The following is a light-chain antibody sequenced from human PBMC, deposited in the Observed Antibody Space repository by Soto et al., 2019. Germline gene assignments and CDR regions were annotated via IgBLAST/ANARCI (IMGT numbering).Light chain of an antibody. J-gene: IGKJ1*01. CDR2: DTS. Sequence: EIVLTQSPGTLSLSPGERATLSCRASQSVRDRYLAWYQQKPGQAPSLLIYDTSTRATGVPDRFSGSGSGTDFALTISRVEPEEFAIYFCQQYGSSPGTFGQVTKVEI. CDR1: QSVRDRY. V-gene: IGKV3-20*01. CDR3: QQYGSSPGT.